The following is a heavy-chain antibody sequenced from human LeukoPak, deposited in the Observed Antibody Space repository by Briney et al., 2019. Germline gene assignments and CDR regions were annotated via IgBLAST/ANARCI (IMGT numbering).Heavy chain of an antibody. V-gene: IGHV2-5*02. CDR1: GFSLTTSGVG. Sequence: SGPTLVKPTQTLTLTCTFSGFSLTTSGVGVGWIRQPPGKALEWFALIYWDDDKRYSPSLKSRLTITKDTSKNQVVLTMTNMDPVDTATYYCARRRSGSYYDYWGQGTLVTVSS. J-gene: IGHJ4*02. D-gene: IGHD3-3*01. CDR3: ARRRSGSYYDY. CDR2: IYWDDDK.